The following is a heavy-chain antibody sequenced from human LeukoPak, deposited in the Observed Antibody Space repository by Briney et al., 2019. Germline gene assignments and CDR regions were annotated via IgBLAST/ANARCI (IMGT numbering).Heavy chain of an antibody. Sequence: ASVKVSCKASGYTFISYGISWVRQAPGQGLEWMGWISAYNGNTNYAQKLQGRDTMTTYTSTSTAYMELRSLRSDDTAVYYCAREVEGTRALYNWFDPWGQGTLVTVSS. CDR1: GYTFISYG. V-gene: IGHV1-18*04. J-gene: IGHJ5*02. D-gene: IGHD2-15*01. CDR3: AREVEGTRALYNWFDP. CDR2: ISAYNGNT.